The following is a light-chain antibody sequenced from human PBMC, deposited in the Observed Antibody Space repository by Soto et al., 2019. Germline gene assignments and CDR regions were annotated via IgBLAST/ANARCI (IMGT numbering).Light chain of an antibody. J-gene: IGKJ1*01. CDR2: GAF. CDR1: QSVRSN. V-gene: IGKV3-15*01. CDR3: KQYNDCPRT. Sequence: EIVMTQSPVTLSVSPGERATLSCRASQSVRSNLAWYQQKPGQAPSLLIYGAFTRATGIPTRFSGTGSGTEFPLPISSLQSEVFAFYFCKQYNDCPRTFGRGTRVEV.